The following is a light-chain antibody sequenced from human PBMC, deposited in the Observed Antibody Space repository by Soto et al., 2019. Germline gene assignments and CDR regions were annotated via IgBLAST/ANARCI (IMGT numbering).Light chain of an antibody. CDR3: QQYNNWPPWT. CDR1: QSVSSN. Sequence: IMMTQSPTTLSVARRERATLSCRASQSVSSNLAWYQQKPGQAPRLLIYGASTRATGIPARFSGSGSGTEFTLTISSLQSEDFAVYYCQQYNNWPPWTFGQGTKVDIK. CDR2: GAS. V-gene: IGKV3-15*01. J-gene: IGKJ1*01.